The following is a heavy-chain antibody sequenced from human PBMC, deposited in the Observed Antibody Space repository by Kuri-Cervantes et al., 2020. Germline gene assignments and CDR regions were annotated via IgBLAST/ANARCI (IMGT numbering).Heavy chain of an antibody. CDR1: GFTVSSNY. Sequence: LSLTCAASGFTVSSNYMSWVRQAPGKGLEWVAVISYDGSNKYYADSVKGRFTISRDNSKNTLYLQMNSLRAEDTAVYYCAKGGYSSGWYFDYWGQGTLVTVSS. CDR3: AKGGYSSGWYFDY. J-gene: IGHJ4*02. CDR2: ISYDGSNK. D-gene: IGHD6-19*01. V-gene: IGHV3-30*18.